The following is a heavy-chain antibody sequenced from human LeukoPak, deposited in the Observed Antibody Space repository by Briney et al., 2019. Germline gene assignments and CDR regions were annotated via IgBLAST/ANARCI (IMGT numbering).Heavy chain of an antibody. V-gene: IGHV3-7*04. CDR2: IKQDGSEK. CDR1: GFTFSSYW. Sequence: GGSLRLSCAASGFTFSSYWMSWVRQAPGKGLEWVANIKQDGSEKYYVDSVKGRFTISRDNAKNSLYLQMNSLRAEDMAVYYCARGHHSSGWYANDYWGQGTLVTVSS. CDR3: ARGHHSSGWYANDY. D-gene: IGHD6-19*01. J-gene: IGHJ4*02.